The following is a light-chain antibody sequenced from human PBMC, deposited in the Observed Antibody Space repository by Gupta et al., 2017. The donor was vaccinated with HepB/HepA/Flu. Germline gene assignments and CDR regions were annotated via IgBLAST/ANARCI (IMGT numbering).Light chain of an antibody. CDR1: QSDSSN. J-gene: IGKJ1*01. CDR3: TQYNNWAPWT. CDR2: GAS. V-gene: IGKV3-15*01. Sequence: EIVMTQSPATLSVSPGERATLSCRASQSDSSNLAGYQQNTRHAPRLLIYGASTRATGIPARFSGSWSGPEFTLIIRSLQSGDFAVYYCTQYNNWAPWTFGQGTKVEIK.